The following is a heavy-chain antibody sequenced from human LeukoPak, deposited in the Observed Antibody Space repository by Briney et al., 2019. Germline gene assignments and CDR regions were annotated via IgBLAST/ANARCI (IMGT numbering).Heavy chain of an antibody. Sequence: GESLKISCKVSGYRFTTYWIGWVRQMPGKGLEWMGIIYPGDSDTKYSPSFQGQVTISADKSISTAYLQWSSLKASDTAMYYCARQGGYCSSTSCYPLNWFDPWGQGTLVTVSS. J-gene: IGHJ5*02. D-gene: IGHD2-2*01. CDR1: GYRFTTYW. V-gene: IGHV5-51*01. CDR3: ARQGGYCSSTSCYPLNWFDP. CDR2: IYPGDSDT.